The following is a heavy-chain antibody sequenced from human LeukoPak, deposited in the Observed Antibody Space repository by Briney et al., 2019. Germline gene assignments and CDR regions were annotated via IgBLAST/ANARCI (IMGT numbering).Heavy chain of an antibody. J-gene: IGHJ4*02. Sequence: GGSLRLSCAASGFTFSSYGMHWVRQAPGKGLEWVAVISYDGSNKYYADSVKGRFTISRDDSKNTLYLQMNSLRAEDTAVYYCAKDGDYRSFDYWGQGTLVTVSS. CDR2: ISYDGSNK. CDR3: AKDGDYRSFDY. D-gene: IGHD4-17*01. CDR1: GFTFSSYG. V-gene: IGHV3-30*18.